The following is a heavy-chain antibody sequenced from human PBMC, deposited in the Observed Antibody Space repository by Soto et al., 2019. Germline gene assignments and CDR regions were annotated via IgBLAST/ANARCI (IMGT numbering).Heavy chain of an antibody. CDR2: ISGSGGST. J-gene: IGHJ6*02. D-gene: IGHD4-17*01. CDR3: AKDLSAVTTMFYYCYGMDV. V-gene: IGHV3-23*01. Sequence: GGSLRLSCAASGFTFSSYAMSWVRQAPGKGLEWVSAISGSGGSTYYADSVKGRFTISRDNSKNTLYLQMNSLRAEDTAVYYCAKDLSAVTTMFYYCYGMDVWGQGTTVTVSS. CDR1: GFTFSSYA.